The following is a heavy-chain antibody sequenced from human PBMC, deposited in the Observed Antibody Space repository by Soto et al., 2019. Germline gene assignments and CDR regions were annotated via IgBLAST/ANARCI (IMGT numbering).Heavy chain of an antibody. CDR3: ARVYVGVRGVIKSQTSVDH. D-gene: IGHD3-10*01. CDR1: GYTFPSYD. CDR2: LNPNSGQT. J-gene: IGHJ5*02. Sequence: QVQLVQSGAEVKQPGASVKVSCKASGYTFPSYDINWVRQASGQGLEWLGWLNPNSGQTGYAQKFQGRVTTTRSTSISTAYMELSSRRSEATAGNDCARVYVGVRGVIKSQTSVDHRGQGTLVTVAS. V-gene: IGHV1-8*01.